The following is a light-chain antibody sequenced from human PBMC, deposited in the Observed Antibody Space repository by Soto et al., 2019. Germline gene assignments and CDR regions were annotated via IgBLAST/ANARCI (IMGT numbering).Light chain of an antibody. CDR1: QGISSY. V-gene: IGKV1-9*01. J-gene: IGKJ4*01. CDR2: AAS. CDR3: QQLNSYLLT. Sequence: DIQLTQSPSFLSASVGDRVTITFLASQGISSYLAWYQQKPGKAPKLLIYAASTLQSGVPSRFSGSGSGTEFTLTISSLQPEDFATYYCQQLNSYLLTFGGGTKVDIK.